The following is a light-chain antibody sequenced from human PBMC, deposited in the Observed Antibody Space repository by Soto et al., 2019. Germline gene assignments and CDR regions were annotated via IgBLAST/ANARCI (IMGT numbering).Light chain of an antibody. CDR2: GAS. J-gene: IGKJ3*01. V-gene: IGKV3-20*01. Sequence: EIVLTQSPGTLSLSPGERATLSCRASQSVSSSYLAWYQQRPGQAPRLLIFGASYKATGIPDRFSGSGSGTDFTLNISRLEPEDFAVYYCQHYSSSPPEFTFGPGTKVDSK. CDR1: QSVSSSY. CDR3: QHYSSSPPEFT.